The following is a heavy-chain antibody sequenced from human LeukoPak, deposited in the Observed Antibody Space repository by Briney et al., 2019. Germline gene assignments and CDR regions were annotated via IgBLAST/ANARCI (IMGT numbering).Heavy chain of an antibody. D-gene: IGHD2-2*01. Sequence: SETLSLTCTVSSGFISSYYWSWIRQPPGKGLEWIGYIFSGGITNYHPSLKSRTTISLDTSESQFSLTVTSVTAADTAVYYCARGVCTSSYCYAGDYGLDVWGQGTTVTVSS. V-gene: IGHV4-59*08. CDR2: IFSGGIT. J-gene: IGHJ6*02. CDR1: SGFISSYY. CDR3: ARGVCTSSYCYAGDYGLDV.